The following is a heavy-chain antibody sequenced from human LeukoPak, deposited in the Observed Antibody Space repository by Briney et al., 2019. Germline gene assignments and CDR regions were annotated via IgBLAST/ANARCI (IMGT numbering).Heavy chain of an antibody. Sequence: SETLSLTCTVSGGSISSGDYYWSWIRQPPGKGLEWIGYIYYSGSTYYNPSLKSRVTISVDTSKNQFSLKLSSVTAADTAVYYCARVLYDYVWGSSIDYWGQGTLVTASS. CDR3: ARVLYDYVWGSSIDY. V-gene: IGHV4-30-4*01. D-gene: IGHD3-16*01. J-gene: IGHJ4*02. CDR1: GGSISSGDYY. CDR2: IYYSGST.